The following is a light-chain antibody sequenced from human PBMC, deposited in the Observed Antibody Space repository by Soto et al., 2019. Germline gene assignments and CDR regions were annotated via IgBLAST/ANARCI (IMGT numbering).Light chain of an antibody. Sequence: DVVMTQSPLSLPVTLGQPASISCRSSQSIVYSDGIAYLSWFQQRPGQSPRRLIYRTSNRDSGVPDRFSGSGSGTDFTLKITRVEAEDVVFYYCMQGTVWPPTFGRGTKVEIK. J-gene: IGKJ1*01. CDR2: RTS. CDR1: QSIVYSDGIAY. CDR3: MQGTVWPPT. V-gene: IGKV2-30*01.